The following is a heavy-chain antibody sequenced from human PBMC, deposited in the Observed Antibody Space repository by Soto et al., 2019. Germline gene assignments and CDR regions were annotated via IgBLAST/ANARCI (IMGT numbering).Heavy chain of an antibody. V-gene: IGHV1-2*04. D-gene: IGHD2-2*01. J-gene: IGHJ6*02. Sequence: GASVKVSCKASGYTFTGYYMHWVRQAPGQGLEWMEWINPNSGGTNYAQKFQGWVTMTRDTSISTAYMELSRLRSDDTAVYYCARELIVVVPAATLYYYYGMDVWGQGTTVTVSS. CDR1: GYTFTGYY. CDR3: ARELIVVVPAATLYYYYGMDV. CDR2: INPNSGGT.